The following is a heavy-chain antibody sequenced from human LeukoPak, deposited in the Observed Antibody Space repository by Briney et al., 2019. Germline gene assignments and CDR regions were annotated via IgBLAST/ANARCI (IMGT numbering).Heavy chain of an antibody. CDR2: ISWNSGSI. CDR1: GFTFDDYA. CDR3: AKGVEMATINWNDFDH. D-gene: IGHD5-24*01. V-gene: IGHV3-9*01. J-gene: IGHJ4*02. Sequence: GGSLRLSCAASGFTFDDYAMHWVRQAPGKGLEWVSGISWNSGSIGYADSVKGRFTISRDNAKNSLYLQMNSLRAEDTALYYCAKGVEMATINWNDFDHWGQGILVTVSS.